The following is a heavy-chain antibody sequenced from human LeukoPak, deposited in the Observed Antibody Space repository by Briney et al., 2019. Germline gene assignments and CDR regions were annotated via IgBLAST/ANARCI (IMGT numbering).Heavy chain of an antibody. CDR3: ARTSAYCSSTSCPFDY. J-gene: IGHJ4*02. D-gene: IGHD2-2*01. V-gene: IGHV5-51*01. CDR2: IYPGDSDT. Sequence: GEPLKISCKGSGYSFTSYWIGWVRQMPGKGLEWMGIIYPGDSDTRYNPSFQGQVTISADKSISTAYLQWSSLKASDTAMYYCARTSAYCSSTSCPFDYWGQGTLVTVSS. CDR1: GYSFTSYW.